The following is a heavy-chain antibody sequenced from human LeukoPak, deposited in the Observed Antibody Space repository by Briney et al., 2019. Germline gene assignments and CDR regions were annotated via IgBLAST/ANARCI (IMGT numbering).Heavy chain of an antibody. CDR3: ARFLVRGVIRRRWFDP. J-gene: IGHJ5*02. V-gene: IGHV4-39*07. D-gene: IGHD3-10*01. CDR1: GGSISSSSYY. Sequence: ASETLSLTCTVSGGSISSSSYYWGWIRQPPGKGLEWIGSIYYSGSTYYNPSLKSRVTISVDTSKNQFSLKLSSVTAADTAVYYCARFLVRGVIRRRWFDPWGQGTLVTVSS. CDR2: IYYSGST.